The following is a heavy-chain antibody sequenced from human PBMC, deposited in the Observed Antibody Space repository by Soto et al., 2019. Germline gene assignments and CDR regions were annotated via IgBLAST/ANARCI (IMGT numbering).Heavy chain of an antibody. J-gene: IGHJ4*02. CDR2: IWYDGSNK. V-gene: IGHV3-33*01. Sequence: VQLVESGGGVVQPGRSLRLSCAASGFTFSSYGMHWVRQAPGKGLEWVAVIWYDGSNKYYADSVKGRLTISRDNSHHTLYLQMNSLRAEDKAVYYCAIAFLGVAMPDDYWGQGTLVTVSS. CDR1: GFTFSSYG. CDR3: AIAFLGVAMPDDY. D-gene: IGHD3-3*01.